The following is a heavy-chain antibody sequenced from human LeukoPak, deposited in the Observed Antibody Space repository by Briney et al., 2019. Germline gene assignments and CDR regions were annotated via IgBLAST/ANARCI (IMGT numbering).Heavy chain of an antibody. V-gene: IGHV1-2*02. CDR3: ARADRLDGGPYLIGP. CDR2: INPNSGGT. D-gene: IGHD2-21*01. Sequence: ASVKVSCKTSGYSFRVYYMHWVRQAPGQGLEWMGWINPNSGGTSSAHKFQGRVTMTRDTSITTVYMEVNLLTSDDTAIYYCARADRLDGGPYLIGPWGQGTLVTVSS. CDR1: GYSFRVYY. J-gene: IGHJ5*02.